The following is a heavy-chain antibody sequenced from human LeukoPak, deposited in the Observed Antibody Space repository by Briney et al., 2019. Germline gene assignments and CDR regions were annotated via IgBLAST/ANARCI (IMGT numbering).Heavy chain of an antibody. V-gene: IGHV4-59*01. Sequence: PSETLSLTCTVSGGSISSYYWSWIRQPPGKGLEWIGYIYYSGSTNYNPSLKSRVTISVGTSKNQFSLKLSSVTAADTAVYYCARLYCSSTSCHLDYWGQRTLVTVSS. J-gene: IGHJ4*02. D-gene: IGHD2-2*01. CDR3: ARLYCSSTSCHLDY. CDR1: GGSISSYY. CDR2: IYYSGST.